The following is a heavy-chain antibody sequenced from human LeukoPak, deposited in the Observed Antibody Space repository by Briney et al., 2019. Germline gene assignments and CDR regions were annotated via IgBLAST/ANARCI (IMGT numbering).Heavy chain of an antibody. CDR1: GFTFSSYG. J-gene: IGHJ4*02. Sequence: PGRSLRLSCAASGFTFSSYGMHWVRQAPGKGLEWVAVIWYDGSNKYYADSVKGRSTISRDNSKNTLYLQMNSLRAEDTAVYYCARDSAYYFDYWGQGTLVTVSS. CDR3: ARDSAYYFDY. CDR2: IWYDGSNK. V-gene: IGHV3-33*01.